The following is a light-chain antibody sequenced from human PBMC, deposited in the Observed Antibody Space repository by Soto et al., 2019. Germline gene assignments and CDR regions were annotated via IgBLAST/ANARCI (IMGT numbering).Light chain of an antibody. J-gene: IGLJ1*01. CDR2: EVS. CDR3: SSYTSSSTLYV. CDR1: SSDAGGYNY. Sequence: QAVLTQHASVSGAPGQSITISCPGTSSDAGGYNYVSWYQQHPGKAPKLMIYEVSNRPSGVSKRFSCSQSGHAASLTISVLQAVDEADYYCSSYTSSSTLYVFGTGTK. V-gene: IGLV2-14*01.